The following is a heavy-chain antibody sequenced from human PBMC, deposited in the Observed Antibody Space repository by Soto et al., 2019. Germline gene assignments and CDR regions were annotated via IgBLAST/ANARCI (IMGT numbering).Heavy chain of an antibody. J-gene: IGHJ5*02. D-gene: IGHD2-15*01. CDR1: GFSLSTSGVG. CDR2: IYWDDDK. Sequence: QITLKESGPTLVKPTQTLTLTCTFSGFSLSTSGVGVGWIRQPPGKALEWLALIYWDDDKRYSPSLKIRLTITKDTSKNQVVLTMTNMDPVDTATYYCALRRGYCSGGSCYSIWFDPWGQGTLVTVSS. CDR3: ALRRGYCSGGSCYSIWFDP. V-gene: IGHV2-5*02.